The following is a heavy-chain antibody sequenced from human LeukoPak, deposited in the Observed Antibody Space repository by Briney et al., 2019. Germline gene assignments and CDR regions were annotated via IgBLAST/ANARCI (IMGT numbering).Heavy chain of an antibody. J-gene: IGHJ5*02. CDR2: ISSSSYI. V-gene: IGHV3-21*01. CDR1: GFTFISYS. CDR3: ARGLVRGVIPTPWFDP. D-gene: IGHD3-10*01. Sequence: GGPLKLSCASSGFTFISYSMTWVPYAPGKGRNWFSSISSSSYIYYADSVKGRFTISRDNAKNSLYLQMNSLRAEDTAVYYCARGLVRGVIPTPWFDPWGQGTLVTVSS.